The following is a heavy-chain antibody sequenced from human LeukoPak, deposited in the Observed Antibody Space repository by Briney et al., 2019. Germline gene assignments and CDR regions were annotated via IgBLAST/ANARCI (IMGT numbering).Heavy chain of an antibody. V-gene: IGHV1-46*01. Sequence: ASVKVSCKASGYTFTSYYMHWVRQAPGQGLEWMGIINPSGGSTSYAQKFQGRVTMTEDTSTDTAYMELSSLRSEDTAVYYCATVVPQKDIWFGEFFDYWGQGTLVTVSS. CDR1: GYTFTSYY. D-gene: IGHD3-10*01. J-gene: IGHJ4*02. CDR3: ATVVPQKDIWFGEFFDY. CDR2: INPSGGST.